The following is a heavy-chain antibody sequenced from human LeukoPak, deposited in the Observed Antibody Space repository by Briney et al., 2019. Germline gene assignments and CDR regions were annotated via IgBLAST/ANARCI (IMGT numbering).Heavy chain of an antibody. CDR1: GGSISSSSYY. D-gene: IGHD6-19*01. Sequence: TASETLSLTCTVSGGSISSSSYYWGWIRQPPGKGLEWIGSIYYSGSTYYNPSLKSRVTISVDTSKNQFSLKLSSVTAADTAVYYCARGGSGWYGYWYFDLWGRGTLVTVSS. CDR3: ARGGSGWYGYWYFDL. CDR2: IYYSGST. V-gene: IGHV4-39*07. J-gene: IGHJ2*01.